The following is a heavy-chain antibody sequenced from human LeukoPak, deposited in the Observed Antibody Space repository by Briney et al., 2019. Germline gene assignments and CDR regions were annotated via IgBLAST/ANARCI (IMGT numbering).Heavy chain of an antibody. J-gene: IGHJ6*03. D-gene: IGHD5-18*01. V-gene: IGHV3-30-3*01. Sequence: GGSLRLSCAASGFTFSSYAMHWVRQAPGKGLEWVAVISYDGSNKYYADSAKGRFTISRDNSKNTLYLQMNSLRAEDTAVYYCAKGSDTAIVMDVWGKGTTVTVSS. CDR3: AKGSDTAIVMDV. CDR1: GFTFSSYA. CDR2: ISYDGSNK.